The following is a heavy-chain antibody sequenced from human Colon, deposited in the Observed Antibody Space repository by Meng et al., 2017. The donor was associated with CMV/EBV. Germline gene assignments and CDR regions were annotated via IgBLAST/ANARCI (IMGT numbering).Heavy chain of an antibody. D-gene: IGHD3-3*01. CDR1: GYTFTGFY. J-gene: IGHJ4*02. CDR3: ARDLWSGSSDYFDY. V-gene: IGHV1-2*02. CDR2: INPKSGDT. Sequence: VQRGQYGAEVKKPGASVKVSCKASGYTFTGFYIQWVRQAPGQGLEWMGWINPKSGDTIYEQKFQGRVTMTRDTSISTVYMDLNSLRSDDTAVYFCARDLWSGSSDYFDYWGQGTLVTVSS.